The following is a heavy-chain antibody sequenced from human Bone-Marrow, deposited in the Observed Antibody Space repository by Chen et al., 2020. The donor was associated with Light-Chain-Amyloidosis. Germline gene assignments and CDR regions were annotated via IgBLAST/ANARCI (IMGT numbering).Heavy chain of an antibody. CDR2: IYHSGST. D-gene: IGHD1-7*01. CDR1: GGSVSSSAFY. Sequence: QVQLQESGPGLVKPSETLSLTCTVSGGSVSSSAFYWGWIRQPPGKGLEWIEHIYHSGSTYYTPSLKSRVSLSVDTTKNQFSLNLGSVTAADTAVYYCTRPRTGTTTGAYYYMDVWGKGTTVIVSS. J-gene: IGHJ6*03. V-gene: IGHV4-39*01. CDR3: TRPRTGTTTGAYYYMDV.